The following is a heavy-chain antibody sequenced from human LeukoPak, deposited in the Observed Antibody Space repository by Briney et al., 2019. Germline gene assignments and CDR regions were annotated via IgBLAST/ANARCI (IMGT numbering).Heavy chain of an antibody. Sequence: PGGSLRLSCAASGFTVNSNYMSWVRQAPGKGLEWVSVIYSGGSIYYADSVQGRFTISRDISKNTLYLQMNNLRAEDTAVYYCARAIREGYDSRIYYHYYFDYWGQGTLVTVSS. J-gene: IGHJ4*02. D-gene: IGHD3-10*01. V-gene: IGHV3-66*01. CDR3: ARAIREGYDSRIYYHYYFDY. CDR1: GFTVNSNY. CDR2: IYSGGSI.